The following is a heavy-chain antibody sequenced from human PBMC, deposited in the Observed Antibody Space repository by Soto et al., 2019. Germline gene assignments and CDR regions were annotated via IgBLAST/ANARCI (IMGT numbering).Heavy chain of an antibody. Sequence: QVQLVQSGAEVKKPGSSVKVSCKASGGTFSSYTISWVRQAPGQGLEWMGRIIPILGIANYAQKFQGRVTSTADKSTSTAYMELSSLRSEDTAVYYCARDRAGDSNHNSFDPWGQGTLVTVSS. J-gene: IGHJ5*02. CDR2: IIPILGIA. V-gene: IGHV1-69*08. D-gene: IGHD4-4*01. CDR3: ARDRAGDSNHNSFDP. CDR1: GGTFSSYT.